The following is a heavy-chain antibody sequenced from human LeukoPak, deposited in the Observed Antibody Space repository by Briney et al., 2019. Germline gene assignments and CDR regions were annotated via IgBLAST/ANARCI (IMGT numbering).Heavy chain of an antibody. D-gene: IGHD3-16*01. CDR2: FYYNNNR. Sequence: SGPTLVNPTQTLTLTCTFSGFSLITNEVGVGWIRQPPGKALEWLALFYYNNNRFYSPSLENRVTVSRDTSKNQVVLTLTNVDPMDTATYYCAHRHYDNGWHPFHHWGQGTLVTVSS. J-gene: IGHJ1*01. CDR3: AHRHYDNGWHPFHH. CDR1: GFSLITNEVG. V-gene: IGHV2-5*01.